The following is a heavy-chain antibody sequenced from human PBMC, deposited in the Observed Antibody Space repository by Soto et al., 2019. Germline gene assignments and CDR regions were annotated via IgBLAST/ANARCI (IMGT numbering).Heavy chain of an antibody. Sequence: GGSLRLSCAASGFTFDDYAMHWVRQVPGKGLEWVSGISWNSASIGYADSVKGRFAISRDNAKNSLHLQMNSLSAEDTAFYYCVKDESINWYSGHFRHWGQGTLVTVSS. CDR3: VKDESINWYSGHFRH. CDR1: GFTFDDYA. V-gene: IGHV3-9*01. J-gene: IGHJ1*01. CDR2: ISWNSASI. D-gene: IGHD6-13*01.